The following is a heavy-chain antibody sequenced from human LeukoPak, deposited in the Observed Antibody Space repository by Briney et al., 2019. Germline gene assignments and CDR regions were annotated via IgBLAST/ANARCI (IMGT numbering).Heavy chain of an antibody. CDR3: ARDPTYYDFWSGYFDY. D-gene: IGHD3-3*01. J-gene: IGHJ4*02. V-gene: IGHV4-61*02. Sequence: SETLSLTCTVSGGSISSGSYYWSWIRQPAGKGLEWIGRIYTSGGTNYNPSLKSRVTISVDTSKNQFSLKLSSVTAADTAVYYCARDPTYYDFWSGYFDYWGQGTLVTVSS. CDR1: GGSISSGSYY. CDR2: IYTSGGT.